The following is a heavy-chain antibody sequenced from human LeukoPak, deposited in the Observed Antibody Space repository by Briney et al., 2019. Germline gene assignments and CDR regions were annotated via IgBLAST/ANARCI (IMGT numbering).Heavy chain of an antibody. CDR2: IYYSGNT. V-gene: IGHV4-39*02. D-gene: IGHD3-3*01. CDR1: GGSISSSFYC. J-gene: IGHJ4*02. Sequence: SETLSLTCTVSGGSISSSFYCWGWIRQPPGKGLEWIGSIYYSGNTYYNPSLKSRVTISVDTSKNHFSLHVRSVTAADTAVYYCARVKRASSVTVFGVVPDYWGQGTLVTVSS. CDR3: ARVKRASSVTVFGVVPDY.